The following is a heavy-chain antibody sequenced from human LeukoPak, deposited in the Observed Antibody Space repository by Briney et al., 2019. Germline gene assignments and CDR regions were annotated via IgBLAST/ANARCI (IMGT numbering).Heavy chain of an antibody. D-gene: IGHD1-26*01. CDR1: GFTFSSYW. Sequence: GGSLRLSCAASGFTFSSYWMHWVRQAPGKGLEWISVISATGFTTYHTDSVKGRFTISRDNSKSMLYLQMDGLRAEDTAIYFCTKDVQVGPTRGFFDFWGQGTLVTVSS. CDR3: TKDVQVGPTRGFFDF. CDR2: ISATGFTT. V-gene: IGHV3-23*01. J-gene: IGHJ4*03.